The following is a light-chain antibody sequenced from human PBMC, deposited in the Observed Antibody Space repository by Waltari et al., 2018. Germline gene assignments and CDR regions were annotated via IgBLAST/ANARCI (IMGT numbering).Light chain of an antibody. V-gene: IGKV1-39*01. J-gene: IGKJ4*01. CDR2: TAS. CDR1: RTISIY. CDR3: QQSHSTPLT. Sequence: DIQMTQSPSSLSASVGDRLTIPCRASRTISIYLNWYQQKPGKAPKLLIYTASTLQPGVPSRFSGSGSGTDFTLTISSLQPEDFATYYCQQSHSTPLTFGGGTKVEIK.